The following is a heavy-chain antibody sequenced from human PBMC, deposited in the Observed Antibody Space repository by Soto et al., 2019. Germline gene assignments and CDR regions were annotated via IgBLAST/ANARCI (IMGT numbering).Heavy chain of an antibody. CDR2: IYYSGTT. Sequence: SETLSFTCTFSTGSVSSGTYSWRWVRQPPGKGLEWIGYIYYSGTTYYTPSLKSRLTMSMDRANDHFSLNLTSVTAADTAVYFCDRGHYYYGMDVSGQGIPVTVHS. CDR3: DRGHYYYGMDV. CDR1: TGSVSSGTYS. V-gene: IGHV4-30-2*01. J-gene: IGHJ6*01.